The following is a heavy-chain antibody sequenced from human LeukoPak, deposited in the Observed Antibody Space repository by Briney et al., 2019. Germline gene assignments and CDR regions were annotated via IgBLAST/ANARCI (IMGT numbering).Heavy chain of an antibody. V-gene: IGHV3-23*01. CDR3: AKDPFSRAADAYYFDF. Sequence: GESLTLSCAASGFPFSSYAMSCVRQPPGKGLEWVSAISGSGGSTYYADSVKGRFTISRDTSKNTLYLQMNSLRAEDTAVYDCAKDPFSRAADAYYFDFWGQGTLVTVSS. D-gene: IGHD6-13*01. CDR2: ISGSGGST. J-gene: IGHJ4*02. CDR1: GFPFSSYA.